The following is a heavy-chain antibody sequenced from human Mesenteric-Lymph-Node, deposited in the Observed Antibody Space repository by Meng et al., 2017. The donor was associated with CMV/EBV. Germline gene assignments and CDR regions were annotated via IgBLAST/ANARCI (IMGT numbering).Heavy chain of an antibody. J-gene: IGHJ6*02. CDR3: ARGVGSGMDV. CDR1: GFTFSSYA. V-gene: IGHV3-30*04. Sequence: GESLKISCAASGFTFSSYAMHWVRQAPGKGLEWVAVISYDGSNKYYADSVKGRFTISRDNSKNTLYLQMNSLRAGDTAVYYCARGVGSGMDVWGQGTTVTVSS. CDR2: ISYDGSNK. D-gene: IGHD1-26*01.